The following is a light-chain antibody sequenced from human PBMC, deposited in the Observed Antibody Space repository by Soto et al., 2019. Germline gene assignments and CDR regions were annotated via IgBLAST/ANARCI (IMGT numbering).Light chain of an antibody. V-gene: IGLV1-40*01. J-gene: IGLJ2*01. CDR2: GNN. Sequence: QSVLTQPPSVSGAPGQRVTISCTGSSSNIGAGYDVHWYQQPPGTAPKLLIYGNNNRPSGVPDRFSGSKSGTSASLAIAGLQAEDETDYYCQSFDTTLSGHVVFGGGTKVTVL. CDR1: SSNIGAGYD. CDR3: QSFDTTLSGHVV.